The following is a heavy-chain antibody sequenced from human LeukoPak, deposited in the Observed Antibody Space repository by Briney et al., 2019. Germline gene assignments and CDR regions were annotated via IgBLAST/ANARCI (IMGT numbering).Heavy chain of an antibody. CDR3: AKVVKGYCYYYGMDV. J-gene: IGHJ6*02. V-gene: IGHV3-30*18. D-gene: IGHD2-2*01. Sequence: GGSLRPSCAASGFTFSSYGMHWVRQAPGKGLEWVAVISYDGSNKYYADSVKGRFTISRDNSKNTLYLQMNSLRAEDTAVYYCAKVVKGYCYYYGMDVWGQGTTVTVSS. CDR2: ISYDGSNK. CDR1: GFTFSSYG.